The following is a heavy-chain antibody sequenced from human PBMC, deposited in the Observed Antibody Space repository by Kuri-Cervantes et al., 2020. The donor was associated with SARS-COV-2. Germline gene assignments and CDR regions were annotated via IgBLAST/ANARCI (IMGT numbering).Heavy chain of an antibody. CDR1: GFSLSNARMG. D-gene: IGHD3-10*01. V-gene: IGHV2-26*01. Sequence: SGPTLVKPTETLTLTCTVSGFSLSNARMGVSWIRQPPGKALEWLAHIFSNDEKSYSTSLKSRLTISKDTSKNQVVLTMTNMDPVDTATYYCAHAPREILWFRELTYYFDYWGQGTLVTVSS. J-gene: IGHJ4*02. CDR3: AHAPREILWFRELTYYFDY. CDR2: IFSNDEK.